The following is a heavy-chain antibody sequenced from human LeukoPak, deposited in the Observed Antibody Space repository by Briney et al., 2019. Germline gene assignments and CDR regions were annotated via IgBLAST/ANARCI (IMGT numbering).Heavy chain of an antibody. J-gene: IGHJ4*02. D-gene: IGHD2-8*01. CDR1: GFTFSSYG. Sequence: PGGSLRLSCAASGFTFSSYGMYWVRQAPGKGLEWVAFIRYDGSNKYYADSVKGRFTISRDNSKNTLYLQMNSLRAEDTAVYYCAKDRSPNRSYYFDYWGQGTLVTVSS. CDR2: IRYDGSNK. CDR3: AKDRSPNRSYYFDY. V-gene: IGHV3-30*02.